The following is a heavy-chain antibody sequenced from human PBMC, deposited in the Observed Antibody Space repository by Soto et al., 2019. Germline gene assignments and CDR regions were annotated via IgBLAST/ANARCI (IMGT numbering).Heavy chain of an antibody. CDR3: EGGRVVTGGWFDP. D-gene: IGHD3-22*01. V-gene: IGHV4-39*01. J-gene: IGHJ5*02. CDR1: GGYVRTSTYY. CDR2: IFYSGST. Sequence: WETLSLTCAVFGGYVRTSTYYWGWIRXPPGQGLECIGSIFYSGSTNSHPSLKRRVTMSVDTSKNHFPLKLSSVTAADPAVFYCEGGRVVTGGWFDPWGHGTLVTVSS.